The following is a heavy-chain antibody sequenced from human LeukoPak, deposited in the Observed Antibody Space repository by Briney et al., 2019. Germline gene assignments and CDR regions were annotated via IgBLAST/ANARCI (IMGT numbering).Heavy chain of an antibody. D-gene: IGHD3-3*01. V-gene: IGHV4-38-2*01. Sequence: PSETLSLTCAVSGYSISSGYYWGWIRQPPGKRQEWIGSFYHGGRTHYNPSLKSRVTVSVDTSKNQFSLKLSSVTAADTAVYYCARGTTFGVVIRSYYYYYMDVWGKETTVTVSS. J-gene: IGHJ6*03. CDR2: FYHGGRT. CDR3: ARGTTFGVVIRSYYYYYMDV. CDR1: GYSISSGYY.